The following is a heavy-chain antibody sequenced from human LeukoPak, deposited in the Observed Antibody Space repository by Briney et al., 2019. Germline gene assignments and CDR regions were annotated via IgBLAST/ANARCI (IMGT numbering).Heavy chain of an antibody. D-gene: IGHD3/OR15-3a*01. CDR2: IKQDGSDK. CDR1: GFTFSTYG. CDR3: ARDRDWGYFDY. Sequence: GGSLRLSCAASGFTFSTYGMNWVRQAPGKGLERVANIKQDGSDKYYVDSVKGRFTISRDNAKNSLYLQMNSLRADDTAVYYCARDRDWGYFDYWGQGTLVTVSS. J-gene: IGHJ4*02. V-gene: IGHV3-7*04.